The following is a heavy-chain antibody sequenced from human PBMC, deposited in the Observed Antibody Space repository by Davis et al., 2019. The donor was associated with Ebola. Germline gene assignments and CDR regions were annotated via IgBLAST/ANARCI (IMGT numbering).Heavy chain of an antibody. V-gene: IGHV5-51*01. J-gene: IGHJ3*02. CDR2: IYPGDSDT. CDR1: GYSFTSYW. D-gene: IGHD5-24*01. Sequence: PGGSLRLSCKGSGYSFTSYWIGWVRQMPGKGLEWMGIIYPGDSDTRYSPSFQGQVTISADKSISTAYLQWSSLKASDTAMYYCARRGFGDGYNAWGAFDIWGQGTMVTVSS. CDR3: ARRGFGDGYNAWGAFDI.